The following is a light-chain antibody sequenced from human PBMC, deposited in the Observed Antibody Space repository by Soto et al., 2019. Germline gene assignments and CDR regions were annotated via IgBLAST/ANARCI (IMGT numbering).Light chain of an antibody. V-gene: IGKV3-15*01. Sequence: EIVLTQSPDTLSLSPGERATLSCRASQSVSNNYLAWYQQKPGQAPRLLIYGASNRATGIPARFSGSGSGTEFTLTISSLQSDDFAVYYCQQYSIWRTFGQGTKVDIK. CDR1: QSVSNN. CDR3: QQYSIWRT. CDR2: GAS. J-gene: IGKJ1*01.